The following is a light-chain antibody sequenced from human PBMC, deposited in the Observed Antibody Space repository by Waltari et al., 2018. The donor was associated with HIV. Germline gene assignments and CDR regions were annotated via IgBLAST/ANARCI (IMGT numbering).Light chain of an antibody. CDR1: SSNIGSNY. V-gene: IGLV1-47*01. CDR2: RNN. CDR3: AAWDDSLSGPV. Sequence: QSVLTQPPSASGTPGQMVTISCSGSSSNIGSNYVYCYQQLPGMAPKLLIYRNNQRPSGVPDRFSGSKSGTSASLAISGLRSEDEADYYCAAWDDSLSGPVFGGGTKLTVL. J-gene: IGLJ3*02.